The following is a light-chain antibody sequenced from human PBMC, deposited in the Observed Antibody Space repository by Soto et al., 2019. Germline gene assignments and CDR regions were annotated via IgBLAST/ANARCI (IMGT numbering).Light chain of an antibody. J-gene: IGKJ1*01. CDR1: QSINSW. CDR2: KTS. Sequence: DIQMTQSPSTLSAFVGDRVTITCRASQSINSWLAWYQQKPGKAPKLLIYKTSSLESGVPSRFSGSGSGTEFTFSISSLQPDDFATYYCQQYNDYWTFGQGTKVEIK. V-gene: IGKV1-5*03. CDR3: QQYNDYWT.